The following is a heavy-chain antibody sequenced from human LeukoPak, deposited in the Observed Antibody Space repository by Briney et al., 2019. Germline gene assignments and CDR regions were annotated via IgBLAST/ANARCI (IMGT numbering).Heavy chain of an antibody. CDR1: GFSFSNYG. V-gene: IGHV3-33*06. CDR2: IWYDGTSK. CDR3: AKDGSGTYSRFDY. J-gene: IGHJ4*02. D-gene: IGHD3-10*01. Sequence: PGRSLRLSCAASGFSFSNYGMHWVRQAPGQGLEWVAVIWYDGTSKYYADSVKGRFTISRDNSKNTLYLQMNSLRVEDTAVYYCAKDGSGTYSRFDYWGQGTLVTVSS.